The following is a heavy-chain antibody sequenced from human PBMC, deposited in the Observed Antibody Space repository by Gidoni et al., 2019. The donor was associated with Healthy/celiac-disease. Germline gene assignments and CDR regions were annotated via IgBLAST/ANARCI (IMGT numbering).Heavy chain of an antibody. V-gene: IGHV3-9*01. CDR3: AKDLYGDYQFDY. CDR2: ISWNSGSI. CDR1: GFTFDDYA. J-gene: IGHJ4*02. D-gene: IGHD4-17*01. Sequence: EVQLMESGGGLVQPGRSLRLSCAASGFTFDDYAMHWVRQAPGKGLEWVSGISWNSGSIGYADSVKGRFTISRDNAKNSLYLQMNSLRAEDTALYYCAKDLYGDYQFDYWGQGTLVTVSS.